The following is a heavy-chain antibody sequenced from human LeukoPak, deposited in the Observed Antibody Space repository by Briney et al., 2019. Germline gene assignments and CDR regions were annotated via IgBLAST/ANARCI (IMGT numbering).Heavy chain of an antibody. Sequence: PSETLSLTCTVSGCSITGYHWSWIRQPPGKGLEWIGNIYSSGSTEYKPSLKSRATISADTSKNQFSLKLTSVTAADTAIYYCARRNDFDIWGQGTMVTVSS. CDR1: GCSITGYH. CDR3: ARRNDFDI. V-gene: IGHV4-4*08. CDR2: IYSSGST. J-gene: IGHJ3*02.